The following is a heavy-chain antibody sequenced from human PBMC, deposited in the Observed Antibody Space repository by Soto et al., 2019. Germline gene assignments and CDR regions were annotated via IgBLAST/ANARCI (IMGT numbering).Heavy chain of an antibody. J-gene: IGHJ4*02. D-gene: IGHD6-13*01. Sequence: EVQLLESGGGLVQPGGSLRLSCAASGFTFSSYAMSWVRQAPGKGLEWVGRIKSKTDGGTTDYAAPVKGRFTISRDDSKNTLYLQMNSLKTEDTAVYYCTPLIAAAGTNYWGQGTLVTVSS. CDR1: GFTFSSYA. CDR2: IKSKTDGGTT. V-gene: IGHV3-15*01. CDR3: TPLIAAAGTNY.